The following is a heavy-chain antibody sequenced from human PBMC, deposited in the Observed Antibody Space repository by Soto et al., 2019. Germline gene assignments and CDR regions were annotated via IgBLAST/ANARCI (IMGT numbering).Heavy chain of an antibody. D-gene: IGHD2-21*02. CDR1: GDSINNRSYY. J-gene: IGHJ4*02. CDR2: IYYSGST. Sequence: TLSLTCTVTGDSINNRSYYWGWIRQPPGKGLEWIGSIYYSGSTYNNPSLKSRVSMSVDTSKNQFSLKLRSVTAADTALYYCARQRTSVVTQAYFDSWGQGSLVTVS. CDR3: ARQRTSVVTQAYFDS. V-gene: IGHV4-39*01.